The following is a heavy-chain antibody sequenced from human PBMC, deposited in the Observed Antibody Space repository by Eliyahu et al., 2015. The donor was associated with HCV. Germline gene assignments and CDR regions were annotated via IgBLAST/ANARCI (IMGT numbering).Heavy chain of an antibody. CDR1: GXXFTSYW. Sequence: EVQLVQSGAEVKKPGESLRISCKGSGXXFTSYWISWVRQMPGKGLEWMGRIDPSDSYTNYSPSFQGHVTISADKSISTAYLQWSSLKASDTAMYYCARHSTPIVVVTATHDAFDIWGQGTMVTVSS. J-gene: IGHJ3*02. CDR2: IDPSDSYT. V-gene: IGHV5-10-1*03. D-gene: IGHD2-21*02. CDR3: ARHSTPIVVVTATHDAFDI.